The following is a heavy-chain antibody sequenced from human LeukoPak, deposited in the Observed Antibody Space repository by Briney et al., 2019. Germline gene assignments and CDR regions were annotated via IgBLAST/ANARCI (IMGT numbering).Heavy chain of an antibody. D-gene: IGHD5-24*01. J-gene: IGHJ4*02. CDR1: GFTFSSYA. V-gene: IGHV3-9*01. CDR3: AKGLDGYNHYFDY. CDR2: ISWNSGSI. Sequence: GGSLRLSCAASGFTFSSYAMSWVRQAPGKGLEWVSGISWNSGSIGYANSVKGRFTISRDNAKNSLHLQMNSLRAEDTALYYCAKGLDGYNHYFDYWGQGTLVTVSS.